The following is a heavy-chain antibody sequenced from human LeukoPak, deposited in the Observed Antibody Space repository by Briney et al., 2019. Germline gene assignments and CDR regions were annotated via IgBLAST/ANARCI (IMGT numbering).Heavy chain of an antibody. CDR2: ISSSSSYI. V-gene: IGHV3-21*01. CDR1: GFTFSSYS. J-gene: IGHJ4*02. D-gene: IGHD4-17*01. Sequence: GGSLRLSCAASGFTFSSYSMNWVRQAPGKGLEWVSSISSSSSYIYYADSVKGRFTISRDNAKNSLYLQMNSLRAEDTAVYYCARGTVTNAIPNDYWGQGTLVTVSS. CDR3: ARGTVTNAIPNDY.